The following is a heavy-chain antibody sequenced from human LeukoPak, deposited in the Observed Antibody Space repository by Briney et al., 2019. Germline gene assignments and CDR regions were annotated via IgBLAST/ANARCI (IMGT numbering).Heavy chain of an antibody. Sequence: SETLSLTCAVYGGSFSGYYWSWIRQPPGKGLEWIGYIYYSGSTNYNPSLKSRVTISVDTSKNQFSLKLSSVTAADTAVYYCAREVGAKDYFDYWGQGTLVTVSS. CDR3: AREVGAKDYFDY. J-gene: IGHJ4*02. CDR2: IYYSGST. V-gene: IGHV4-59*01. CDR1: GGSFSGYY. D-gene: IGHD1-26*01.